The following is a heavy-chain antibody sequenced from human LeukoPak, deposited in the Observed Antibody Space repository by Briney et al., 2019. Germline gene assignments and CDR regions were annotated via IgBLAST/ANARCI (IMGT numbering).Heavy chain of an antibody. J-gene: IGHJ4*02. V-gene: IGHV3-66*01. CDR1: GFTVSSNY. CDR2: IYSGGST. CDR3: ARGLLTTVTPFGY. D-gene: IGHD4-17*01. Sequence: GGSLRLSCAASGFTVSSNYMSWVRQAPRKGLEWVSVIYSGGSTYYADSVKGRFTISRDNSKNTLYLQMNSLRAEDTAVYYCARGLLTTVTPFGYWGQGTLVTVSS.